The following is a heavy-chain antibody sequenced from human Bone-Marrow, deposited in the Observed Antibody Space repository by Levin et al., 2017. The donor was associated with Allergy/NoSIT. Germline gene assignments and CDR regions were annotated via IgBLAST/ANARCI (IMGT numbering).Heavy chain of an antibody. D-gene: IGHD2-2*01. Sequence: TGGSLRLSCAASGFAFSSYNMNWVRQAPGKGLEWVSSIDATSSYIYYADSMKGRFTISRDNAKNSLYLQMNSLRAEDTAVYYCARDPNYCTITTCYRDYWGQGTLVTVSS. CDR2: IDATSSYI. CDR3: ARDPNYCTITTCYRDY. V-gene: IGHV3-21*01. J-gene: IGHJ4*02. CDR1: GFAFSSYN.